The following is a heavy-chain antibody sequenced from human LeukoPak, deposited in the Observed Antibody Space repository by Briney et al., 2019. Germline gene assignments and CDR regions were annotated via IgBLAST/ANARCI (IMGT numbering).Heavy chain of an antibody. D-gene: IGHD3-22*01. V-gene: IGHV3-23*01. CDR1: GFTFSSFT. J-gene: IGHJ3*02. CDR3: ARNSSAYYGGDDAFDI. CDR2: ISGSADST. Sequence: GGSLRLSCTASGFTFSSFTMSWVRQAPGKGLEWFSAISGSADSTTYADSVKGRFTISRDNSKNTLYLQMNSLRAEDTAVYYCARNSSAYYGGDDAFDIWGQGTMVTVSS.